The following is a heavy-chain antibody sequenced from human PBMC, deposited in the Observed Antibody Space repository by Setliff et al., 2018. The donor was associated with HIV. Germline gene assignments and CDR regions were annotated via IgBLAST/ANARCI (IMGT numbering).Heavy chain of an antibody. J-gene: IGHJ3*02. CDR3: ARPLSESYNFWGDAFAI. CDR1: GGSISSRY. CDR2: LYYNGNT. V-gene: IGHV4-59*08. Sequence: PSETLSLTCTVSGGSISSRYWSWIRLPPGKGLEWIGTLYYNGNTNSNPSLRSRVTISGDRSKNQFSLKLTSVTAADTAVYYCARPLSESYNFWGDAFAIWGQGTMVT. D-gene: IGHD3-3*01.